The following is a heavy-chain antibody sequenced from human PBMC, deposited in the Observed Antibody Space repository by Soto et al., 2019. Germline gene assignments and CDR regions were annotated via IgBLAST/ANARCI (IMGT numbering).Heavy chain of an antibody. CDR2: ISSSSTI. V-gene: IGHV3-48*02. CDR3: VRGGAFKIDY. Sequence: EVQLVESGGRFVQPGGSLRLSCAASGFTLSSDSMNWARQAPGKGLECVSYISSSSTIYYADSVKGRFTISRDNAKNSLYLQMNSLRDEDTAVYYCVRGGAFKIDYWGQGTLVTVSS. J-gene: IGHJ4*02. D-gene: IGHD3-16*01. CDR1: GFTLSSDS.